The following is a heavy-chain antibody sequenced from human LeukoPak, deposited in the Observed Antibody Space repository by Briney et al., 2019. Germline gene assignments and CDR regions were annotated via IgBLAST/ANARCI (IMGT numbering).Heavy chain of an antibody. Sequence: SETLSLTCTVHGRSIRSYFWSCVRHSQGPGQELVGCIYYTGSTHYNPSLMSRVSMSVNTSKSQFSLKLSSVTAADTAMYYCARQTSITMHEFDSWGQGTLFTVSS. V-gene: IGHV4-59*08. CDR3: ARQTSITMHEFDS. D-gene: IGHD4-11*01. CDR2: IYYTGST. J-gene: IGHJ4*02. CDR1: GRSIRSYF.